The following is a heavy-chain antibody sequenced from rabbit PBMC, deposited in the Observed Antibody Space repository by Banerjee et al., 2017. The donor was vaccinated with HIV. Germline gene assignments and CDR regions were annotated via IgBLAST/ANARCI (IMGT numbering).Heavy chain of an antibody. J-gene: IGHJ4*01. V-gene: IGHV1S40*01. CDR3: AWDAGISGYWGFFNL. CDR2: IDAGSSGSP. CDR1: GFSFSSGYD. D-gene: IGHD1-1*01. Sequence: QSLEEAGGGLVKPGASLTLTCKASGFSFSSGYDVCWVRQAPGKGLGWIACIDAGSSGSPSYASWAKGRFPPSDTSSIAVTLPTSRLTAADTDTYFCAWDAGISGYWGFFNLWGPGTLVTVS.